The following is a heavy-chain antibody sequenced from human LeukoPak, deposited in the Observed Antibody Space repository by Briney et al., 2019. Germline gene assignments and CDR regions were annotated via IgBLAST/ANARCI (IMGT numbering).Heavy chain of an antibody. V-gene: IGHV3-30-3*01. D-gene: IGHD2-2*01. CDR1: GFTLSSYA. CDR3: ARDFYIVVVPAAFYYYYGMDV. J-gene: IGHJ6*02. Sequence: GGSLRLSCSASGFTLSSYAMHWVRQAPGKGLEWVAVISYDGSNKYYADSVKGRFTTSRDNSKNTLYLQMNSLRAEDTAVYYCARDFYIVVVPAAFYYYYGMDVWGQGTTVTVSS. CDR2: ISYDGSNK.